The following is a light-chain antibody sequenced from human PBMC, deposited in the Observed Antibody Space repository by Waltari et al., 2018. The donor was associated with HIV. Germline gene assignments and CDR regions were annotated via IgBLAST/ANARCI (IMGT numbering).Light chain of an antibody. CDR3: SSYTSSSGWV. CDR2: EVS. CDR1: ISDVGGYNS. J-gene: IGLJ3*02. V-gene: IGLV2-14*01. Sequence: QSALTQPASVSGSPGQSITISCTGTISDVGGYNSVFWYQQPTGTAPKRMIYEVSNRPSGFSNRFSGSKSGNTASLTISGLQAEDDTYYYCSSYTSSSGWVFGGGTKLTVL.